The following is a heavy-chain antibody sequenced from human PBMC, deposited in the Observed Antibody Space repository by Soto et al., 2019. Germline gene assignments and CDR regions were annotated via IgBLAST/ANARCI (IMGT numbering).Heavy chain of an antibody. CDR2: IYWNDDK. Sequence: KXGPTLVNPTQTLTLTCTFSGFSLSTSGVCVGWIRQPPGKALEWLSLIYWNDDKRYSPSLKSRLTITKDTSKNQVVLTMTNMDPVDTATYYCAHSNGDYTFFDYWGQGTLVTVSS. J-gene: IGHJ4*02. CDR3: AHSNGDYTFFDY. V-gene: IGHV2-5*01. D-gene: IGHD4-17*01. CDR1: GFSLSTSGVC.